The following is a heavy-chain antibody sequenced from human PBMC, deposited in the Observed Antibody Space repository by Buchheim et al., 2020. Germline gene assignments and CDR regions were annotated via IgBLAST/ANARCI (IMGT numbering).Heavy chain of an antibody. Sequence: EVQLVESGGGLVQPGGSLRLSCAASGFTFSSYSMNWVRQAPGKGLEWVSYISSSSSTIYYADSVKGRFTISRDNAKNSLYLQMNSLSAEDTAVYYCARDGVFLEWGLYYYYYGMDVWGQGTT. D-gene: IGHD3-3*01. V-gene: IGHV3-48*04. J-gene: IGHJ6*02. CDR2: ISSSSSTI. CDR3: ARDGVFLEWGLYYYYYGMDV. CDR1: GFTFSSYS.